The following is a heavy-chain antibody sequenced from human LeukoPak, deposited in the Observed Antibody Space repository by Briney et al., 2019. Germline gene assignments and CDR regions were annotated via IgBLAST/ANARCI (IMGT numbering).Heavy chain of an antibody. CDR2: INHSGST. J-gene: IGHJ4*02. D-gene: IGHD6-19*01. V-gene: IGHV4-39*07. Sequence: SETLSLTCTVSGGSISSGDYYWSWIRQPPGKGLEWIGEINHSGSTNYNPSLKSRVTISVDTSKNQFSLKLSSVTAADTAVYYCAREAVAGTEALYYFDYWGQGTLVTVSS. CDR1: GGSISSGDYY. CDR3: AREAVAGTEALYYFDY.